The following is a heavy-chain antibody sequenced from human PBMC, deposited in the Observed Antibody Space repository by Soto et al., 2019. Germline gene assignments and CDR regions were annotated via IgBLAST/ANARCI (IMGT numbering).Heavy chain of an antibody. CDR2: ISPSSDYI. V-gene: IGHV3-21*01. Sequence: EVQLVESGGGLVKPGGSLRLSCAASGFTFSIYTMNWVRQAPGKGLEWVSSISPSSDYIYYADSLKGRFTNSRDNTKNSLYLQMNSLGVEDTAVYYCARGHIVVLPAASRAYYYGLDVWGQGITVTVSS. CDR1: GFTFSIYT. J-gene: IGHJ6*02. D-gene: IGHD2-2*01. CDR3: ARGHIVVLPAASRAYYYGLDV.